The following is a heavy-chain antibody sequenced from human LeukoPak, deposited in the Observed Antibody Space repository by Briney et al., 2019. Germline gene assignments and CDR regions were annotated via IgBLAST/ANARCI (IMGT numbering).Heavy chain of an antibody. CDR2: ISYDGSNK. CDR1: GFTFSNYG. D-gene: IGHD3-16*01. V-gene: IGHV3-30*03. CDR3: AREGDLMGATMDS. Sequence: GGSLRLSCAASGFTFSNYGMHWARQAPGKGLEWVAVISYDGSNKYYADSVKGRFTISRDNSKNMLYLQMNSLRAEDTAVYYCAREGDLMGATMDSWGQGTLVIVSS. J-gene: IGHJ4*02.